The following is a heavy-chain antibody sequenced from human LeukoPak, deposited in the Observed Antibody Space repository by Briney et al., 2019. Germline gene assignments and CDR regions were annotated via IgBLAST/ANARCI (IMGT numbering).Heavy chain of an antibody. D-gene: IGHD6-19*01. V-gene: IGHV3-7*01. CDR3: ATLPWRAVAD. Sequence: GGSLRLSCAASGFTFSSYSMNWVRQAPGKGLERVATIKEDGSEKNYVDSVKGRFIISRDNAKQSLYLQMNSLRVEDTAIYYCATLPWRAVADWGQGTLVTVSS. CDR2: IKEDGSEK. J-gene: IGHJ4*02. CDR1: GFTFSSYS.